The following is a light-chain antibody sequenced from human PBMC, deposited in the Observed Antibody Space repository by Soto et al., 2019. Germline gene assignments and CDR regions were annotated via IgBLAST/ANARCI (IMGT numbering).Light chain of an antibody. V-gene: IGKV1-12*01. CDR2: AAS. CDR1: QDISTW. Sequence: DIQMTQSPSSLSASVGDRVTIICRASQDISTWLVWYQHKPGKAPRLLIYAASNLQRGVPSRFSGSGSGTDFTLTINNLQPEDFTTYYCQQTKSPGTFGQGTRVEIK. J-gene: IGKJ1*01. CDR3: QQTKSPGT.